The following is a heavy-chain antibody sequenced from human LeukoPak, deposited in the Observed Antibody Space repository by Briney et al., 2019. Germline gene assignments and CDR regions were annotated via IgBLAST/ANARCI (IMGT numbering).Heavy chain of an antibody. J-gene: IGHJ4*02. D-gene: IGHD2-8*01. V-gene: IGHV1-69*13. Sequence: SVKVSCKVSGYTLTELSMHWVRQAPGQGLEWMGGIIPIFGTANYAQKFQGRVTITADESTSTAYMELSSLRSEDTAVYYCARGMGYFDYWGQGTLVTVSS. CDR2: IIPIFGTA. CDR3: ARGMGYFDY. CDR1: GYTLTELS.